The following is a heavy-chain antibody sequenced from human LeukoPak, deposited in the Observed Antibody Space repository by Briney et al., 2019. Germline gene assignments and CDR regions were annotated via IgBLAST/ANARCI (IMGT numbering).Heavy chain of an antibody. CDR1: GGSISSSSYY. CDR3: ARDRGWQQFDY. V-gene: IGHV3-11*04. J-gene: IGHJ4*01. Sequence: LSLTCTVSGGSISSSSYYWGWIRQAPGKGLEWVSYISSSGSTIYYADSVKGRFTISRDNAKNSLYLELNSLRAEDTGVYFCARDRGWQQFDYWGQGTLVTVSS. CDR2: ISSSGSTI. D-gene: IGHD5-24*01.